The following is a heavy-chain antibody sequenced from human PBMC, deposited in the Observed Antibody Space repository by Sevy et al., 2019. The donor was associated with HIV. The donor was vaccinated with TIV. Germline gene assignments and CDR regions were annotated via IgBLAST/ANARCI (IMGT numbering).Heavy chain of an antibody. CDR1: GDTFSSYS. D-gene: IGHD3-3*01. CDR2: IIPVFDLV. Sequence: ASVKVSCKASGDTFSSYSISWVRQDPGQGLEWMGGIIPVFDLVKYAQNFQGRVTIIADESTSTVYMELSSLRSDDTAVYYCARGLYSEFWSGSINFYYGLDIWGQGTTVTVSS. CDR3: ARGLYSEFWSGSINFYYGLDI. V-gene: IGHV1-69*13. J-gene: IGHJ6*02.